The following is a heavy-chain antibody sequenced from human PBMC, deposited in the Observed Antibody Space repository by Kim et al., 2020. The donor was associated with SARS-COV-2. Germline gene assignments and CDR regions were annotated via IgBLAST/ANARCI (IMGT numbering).Heavy chain of an antibody. J-gene: IGHJ4*02. D-gene: IGHD2-15*01. CDR3: ARDGVVVAATDY. Sequence: SYTAAVTGRFNLARDNGKNSLYLQMNSLRDEDTAVYYCARDGVVVAATDYWGQGTLVTVSS. V-gene: IGHV3-48*02.